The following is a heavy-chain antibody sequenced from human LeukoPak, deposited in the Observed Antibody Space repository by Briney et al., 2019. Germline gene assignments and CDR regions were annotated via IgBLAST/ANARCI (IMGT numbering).Heavy chain of an antibody. D-gene: IGHD3-22*01. V-gene: IGHV4-4*07. CDR2: SYTSGST. CDR1: GGSISSYY. Sequence: SETLALTCTVSGGSISSYYWSWIRQPAGKGLEWIGRSYTSGSTNYNPSLKSRVTMSVDTSKNQFSLKLSSVTAADTAVYYCAREVYYDSSGYAYGINWFDPWGQGTLVTVSS. CDR3: AREVYYDSSGYAYGINWFDP. J-gene: IGHJ5*02.